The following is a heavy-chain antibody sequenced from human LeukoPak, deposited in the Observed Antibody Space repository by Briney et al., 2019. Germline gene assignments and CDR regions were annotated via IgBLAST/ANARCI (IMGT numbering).Heavy chain of an antibody. CDR3: ARDSSSSPPYYMDV. V-gene: IGHV3-11*01. Sequence: GGSLRLSCAASGFTFSSYWMSWIRQAPGKGLEWVSYISSSGSTIYYADSVKGRFTISRDNAKNSLYLQMNSLRAEDTAVYYCARDSSSSPPYYMDVWGKGTTVTVSS. J-gene: IGHJ6*03. CDR1: GFTFSSYW. CDR2: ISSSGSTI. D-gene: IGHD6-6*01.